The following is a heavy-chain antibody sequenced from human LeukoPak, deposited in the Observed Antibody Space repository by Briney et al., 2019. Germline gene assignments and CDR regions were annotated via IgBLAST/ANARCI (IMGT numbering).Heavy chain of an antibody. CDR1: GGSISSGGYY. CDR2: INHSGST. CDR3: ARGRLRGCSSTSCANWFDP. J-gene: IGHJ5*02. D-gene: IGHD2-2*01. Sequence: SQTLSLTCTVSGGSISSGGYYWSWIRQPPGKGLEWIGEINHSGSTNYNPSLKSRVTISVDTSKNQFSLKLSSVTAADTAVYYCARGRLRGCSSTSCANWFDPWGQGTLVTVSS. V-gene: IGHV4-30-2*01.